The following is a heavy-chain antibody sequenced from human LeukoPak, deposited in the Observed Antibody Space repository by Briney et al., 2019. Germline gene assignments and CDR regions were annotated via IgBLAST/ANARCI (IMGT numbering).Heavy chain of an antibody. J-gene: IGHJ6*03. D-gene: IGHD6-19*01. CDR2: IYTSGST. Sequence: PSETLSLTCTVSGGYISTYYWSWIRQPAGKGLEWIGRIYTSGSTDYNPSLKNRVSMSVDTSKNQFSLKLSSVTAADTAVYFCARESGQWPLYSYYMDVWGKGTTVTVSS. V-gene: IGHV4-4*07. CDR3: ARESGQWPLYSYYMDV. CDR1: GGYISTYY.